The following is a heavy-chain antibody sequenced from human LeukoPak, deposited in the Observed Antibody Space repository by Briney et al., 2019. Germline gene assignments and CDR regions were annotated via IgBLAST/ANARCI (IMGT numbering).Heavy chain of an antibody. CDR1: GFTFSSYG. J-gene: IGHJ4*02. CDR3: AKGLDSGYVYFFDY. Sequence: QPGRSLRLSCAASGFTFSSYGMHWVRQAPGKGLEWVAVISYDGSNKYYADSVKGRFTISRDNSKNTLYLQMNSLRAEDTAVYYCAKGLDSGYVYFFDYWGQGTLVTVSS. CDR2: ISYDGSNK. V-gene: IGHV3-30*18. D-gene: IGHD5-12*01.